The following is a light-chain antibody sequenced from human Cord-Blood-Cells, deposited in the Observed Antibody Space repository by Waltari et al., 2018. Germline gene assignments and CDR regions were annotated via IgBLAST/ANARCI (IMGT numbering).Light chain of an antibody. V-gene: IGLV2-14*01. J-gene: IGLJ3*02. CDR2: DVS. CDR1: SSDVGGYNF. Sequence: QSALTQPASVSGSPGQSLPISCPGTSSDVGGYNFVSWDQQHPGKAPKRMIYDVSNRPSGVSNRFSASKSGNTASLTISGLQAEDEADYYCSSYTSSSTWVFGGGTKLTVL. CDR3: SSYTSSSTWV.